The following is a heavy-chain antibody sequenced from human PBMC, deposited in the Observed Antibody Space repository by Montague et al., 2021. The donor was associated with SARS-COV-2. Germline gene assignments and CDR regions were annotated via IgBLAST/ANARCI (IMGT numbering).Heavy chain of an antibody. CDR2: INHSGST. V-gene: IGHV4-34*01. Sequence: SETLSLTCAVYGGSFSGYYWTWIRQPPGKGLEWIGEINHSGSTNYNPSLKSRVTISVYTSKNQFSLKLRSVTAADTAVYYCARGQPPRITFGRIISYGLDVWGKGATVTVSS. CDR1: GGSFSGYY. CDR3: ARGQPPRITFGRIISYGLDV. D-gene: IGHD3-16*02. J-gene: IGHJ6*04.